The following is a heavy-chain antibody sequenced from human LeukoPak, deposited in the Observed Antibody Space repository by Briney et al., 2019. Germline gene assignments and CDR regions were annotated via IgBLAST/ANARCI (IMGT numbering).Heavy chain of an antibody. Sequence: SETLSLTCTVSGGSISSSRDYWAWLRQPPGKGLEWIANIYYSGSTYYSPSLKSRATISVDTSKNQFSLKLSSVTAADTAMYYCAKDLGSSTPRDNWGPGTLVTVSS. CDR1: GGSISSSRDY. CDR2: IYYSGST. CDR3: AKDLGSSTPRDN. J-gene: IGHJ4*02. V-gene: IGHV4-39*01. D-gene: IGHD6-13*01.